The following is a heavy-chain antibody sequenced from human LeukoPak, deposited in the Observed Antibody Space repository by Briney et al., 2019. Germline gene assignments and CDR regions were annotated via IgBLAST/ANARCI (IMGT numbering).Heavy chain of an antibody. V-gene: IGHV1-46*01. CDR3: ARDIPRSSGWYGDIPGYFDY. D-gene: IGHD6-19*01. CDR1: GYTFTSYY. CDR2: INPSGGST. Sequence: ASVKVSCKASGYTFTSYYMHWVRQAPGQGLEWMGIINPSGGSTSCAQKFQGRVTMTRDTSTSTVYMELSSLRSEDTAVYYCARDIPRSSGWYGDIPGYFDYWGQGTLVTVSS. J-gene: IGHJ4*02.